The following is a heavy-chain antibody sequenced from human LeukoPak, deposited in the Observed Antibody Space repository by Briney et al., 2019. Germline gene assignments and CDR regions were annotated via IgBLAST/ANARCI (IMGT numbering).Heavy chain of an antibody. CDR2: INPSGGST. CDR1: GYTFTSYY. CDR3: ARDLDSSGYYRSDAFDI. V-gene: IGHV1-46*01. D-gene: IGHD3-22*01. J-gene: IGHJ3*02. Sequence: ASVKVSCKASGYTFTSYYMHWVRQAPGQGLEWMGIINPSGGSTSYAQKFQGRVTMTRDTSTSTVYMELRSLRSDDTDVYYCARDLDSSGYYRSDAFDIWGQGTMVTVSS.